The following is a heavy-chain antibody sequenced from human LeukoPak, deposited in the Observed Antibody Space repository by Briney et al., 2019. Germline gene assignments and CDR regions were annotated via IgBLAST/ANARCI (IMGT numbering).Heavy chain of an antibody. CDR3: GGVYYYDSSGLNAFDI. J-gene: IGHJ3*02. V-gene: IGHV4-38-2*01. CDR2: IYDSGST. CDR1: GGSFSGYY. D-gene: IGHD3-22*01. Sequence: SETLSLTCAVYGGSFSGYYWGWIRQPPGKGLEWIGSIYDSGSTYYNPSLKSRVTISVDTSKNQFSLKLSSVTAADTAVYYCGGVYYYDSSGLNAFDIWGQGTMVTVSS.